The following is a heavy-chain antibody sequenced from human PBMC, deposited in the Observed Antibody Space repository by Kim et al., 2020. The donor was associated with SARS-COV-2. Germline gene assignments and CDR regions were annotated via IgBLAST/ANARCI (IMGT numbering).Heavy chain of an antibody. Sequence: GGSLRLSCAASGFTFDDYAMHWVRQAPGKGLEWVSGISWNSGSIGYADSVKGRFTISRDNAKNSLYLQMNSLRAEDTALYYCAKGGDYYFDYWGQGTLVT. CDR2: ISWNSGSI. V-gene: IGHV3-9*01. D-gene: IGHD2-21*02. J-gene: IGHJ4*02. CDR3: AKGGDYYFDY. CDR1: GFTFDDYA.